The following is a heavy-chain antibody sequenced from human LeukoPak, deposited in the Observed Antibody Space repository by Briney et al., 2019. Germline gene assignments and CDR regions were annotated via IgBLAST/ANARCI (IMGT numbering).Heavy chain of an antibody. D-gene: IGHD6-19*01. V-gene: IGHV3-21*01. J-gene: IGHJ4*02. Sequence: GGSLRLSCAASGFTFSSYSMNWVRQAPGKGLGWVSSISSSSSYIYYADSVKGRFTISRDNAKNSLYLQMNSLRAEDTAVYYCARDLTSSGWDPSDYWGQGTLVTVSS. CDR2: ISSSSSYI. CDR3: ARDLTSSGWDPSDY. CDR1: GFTFSSYS.